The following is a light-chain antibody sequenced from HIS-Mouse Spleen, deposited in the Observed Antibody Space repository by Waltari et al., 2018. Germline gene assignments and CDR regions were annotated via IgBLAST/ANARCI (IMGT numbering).Light chain of an antibody. CDR3: SSYTSSSTLDVV. Sequence: QSALTQPASVSGSPGQSITISCTGTSRDVGGYNYVSWYQQHPGKAPQLMIYDVSNRPSGVSNRFSGSKSGNTASLTISGLQAEDEADYYCSSYTSSSTLDVVFGGGTKLTVL. CDR1: SRDVGGYNY. V-gene: IGLV2-14*03. J-gene: IGLJ2*01. CDR2: DVS.